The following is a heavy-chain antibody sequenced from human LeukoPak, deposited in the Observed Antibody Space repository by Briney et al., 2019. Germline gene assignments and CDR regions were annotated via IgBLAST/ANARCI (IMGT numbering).Heavy chain of an antibody. CDR2: IKSINDGGTT. D-gene: IGHD5-18*01. V-gene: IGHV3-15*01. J-gene: IGHJ4*02. CDR1: GFTFNDAW. Sequence: TGGSLRLSCAASGFTFNDAWMSWVRQAPGKGLEWIGRIKSINDGGTTDYAAPVKGRFTISRDDSKKALFLQMNSLKTDDTAVYYCTTDLYLRKISPGYNYGLDYWGQGALVTVSS. CDR3: TTDLYLRKISPGYNYGLDY.